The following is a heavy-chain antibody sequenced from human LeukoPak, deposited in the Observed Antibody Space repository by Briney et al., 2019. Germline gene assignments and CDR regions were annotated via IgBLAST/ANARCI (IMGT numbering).Heavy chain of an antibody. CDR1: GITFSSYG. CDR2: ISSTGGTT. CDR3: AKNGDRGAYCTGGTCYPYFYYYMDV. V-gene: IGHV3-23*01. Sequence: GGSLRLSCAASGITFSSYGMSWVRQAPGKGLEWVSSISSTGGTTYYADSVKGRFTISRDNSKNTLYLQRNSLRAEDTAIYYCAKNGDRGAYCTGGTCYPYFYYYMDVWGKGTTVTI. D-gene: IGHD2-15*01. J-gene: IGHJ6*03.